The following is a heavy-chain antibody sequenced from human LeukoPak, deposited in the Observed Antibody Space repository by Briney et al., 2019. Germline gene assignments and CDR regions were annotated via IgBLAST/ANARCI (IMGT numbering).Heavy chain of an antibody. J-gene: IGHJ4*02. CDR3: ATDLGLEGYFDY. CDR2: FDPEDGET. V-gene: IGHV1-24*01. D-gene: IGHD3/OR15-3a*01. CDR1: GYTLTELS. Sequence: ASVKVSCKVSGYTLTELSMHWVRQAPGKGLEWMGGFDPEDGETIYAQKFQGRVTMTEDTSTDTAYMELSSLRSEDTAVYYCATDLGLEGYFDYWGQGTLVTVSS.